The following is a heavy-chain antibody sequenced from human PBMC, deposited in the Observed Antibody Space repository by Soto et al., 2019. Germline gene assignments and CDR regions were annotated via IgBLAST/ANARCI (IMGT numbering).Heavy chain of an antibody. V-gene: IGHV4-59*01. D-gene: IGHD3-16*01. CDR3: GREGGKQIYYGMDV. CDR1: GGSISSYY. CDR2: IYYSGST. J-gene: IGHJ6*02. Sequence: PSETLSLTCTVSGGSISSYYWSWIRQPPGKGLEWIGYIYYSGSTNYNPSLKSRVTISVDTSKNQFSLKLSSVTAADTAVYYCGREGGKQIYYGMDVWGQGTTVTVSS.